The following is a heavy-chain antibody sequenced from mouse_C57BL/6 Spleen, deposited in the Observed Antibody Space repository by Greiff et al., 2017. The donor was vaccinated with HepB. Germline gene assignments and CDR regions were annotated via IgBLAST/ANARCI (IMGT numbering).Heavy chain of an antibody. D-gene: IGHD6-1*01. Sequence: EVQLVESGGGLVKPGGSLKLSCAASGFTFSDYGMHWVRQAPEKGLEWVAYISSGSSTIYYADTVKGRFTISRDNAKNTLFLQMTSLRSVDTAMYDCARGPLGWFAYWGQGTLVTVSA. J-gene: IGHJ3*01. V-gene: IGHV5-17*01. CDR3: ARGPLGWFAY. CDR1: GFTFSDYG. CDR2: ISSGSSTI.